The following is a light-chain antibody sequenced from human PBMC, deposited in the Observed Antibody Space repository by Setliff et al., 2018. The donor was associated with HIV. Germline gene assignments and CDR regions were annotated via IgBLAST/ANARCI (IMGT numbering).Light chain of an antibody. CDR2: GVD. CDR1: SSDIGAYDY. Sequence: QSALTQPRSVSGSRGQSATTACTGTSSDIGAYDYVSWYQQHPGKAPKLITYGVDKRPSGVPTRFSGFKSGNTASLTIYGLQPEDEADYFCCSYAGSNIFVFGKGTKVTVL. J-gene: IGLJ1*01. V-gene: IGLV2-11*01. CDR3: CSYAGSNIFV.